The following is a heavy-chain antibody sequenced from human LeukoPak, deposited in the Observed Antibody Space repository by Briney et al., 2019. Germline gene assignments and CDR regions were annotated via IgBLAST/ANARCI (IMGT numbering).Heavy chain of an antibody. CDR3: ARRSMVQHLDV. CDR2: INTNTGNP. V-gene: IGHV7-4-1*02. J-gene: IGHJ6*04. D-gene: IGHD3-10*01. CDR1: GGTFSSYA. Sequence: ASVKVSCKASGGTFSSYAISWVRQAPGQGLEWMGWINTNTGNPTYAQAFTGRIVFSLDTSVSTAYLDIRSLKAEDTAVYFCARRSMVQHLDVWGKGTTVIVSS.